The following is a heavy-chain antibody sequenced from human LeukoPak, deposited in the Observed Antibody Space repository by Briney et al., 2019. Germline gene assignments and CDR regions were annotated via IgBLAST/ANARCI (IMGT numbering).Heavy chain of an antibody. CDR1: GGTFSSYA. V-gene: IGHV1-69*05. CDR3: ASNRRYSSGWYYWFDP. CDR2: IIPIFGTA. D-gene: IGHD6-19*01. J-gene: IGHJ5*02. Sequence: GAXVKVSCKASGGTFSSYAISWVRQAPGQGLEWMGRIIPIFGTANYAQKFQGRVTITTDESTSTAYVELSSLRSEDTAVYYCASNRRYSSGWYYWFDPWGQGTLVTVSS.